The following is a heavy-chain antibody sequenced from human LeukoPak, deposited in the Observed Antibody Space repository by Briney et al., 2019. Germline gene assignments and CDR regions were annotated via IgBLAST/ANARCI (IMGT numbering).Heavy chain of an antibody. D-gene: IGHD4-17*01. V-gene: IGHV4-31*03. CDR3: ARSGDYGWLDY. J-gene: IGHJ4*02. CDR1: GGSISGYY. CDR2: IYYSGST. Sequence: TSETLSLTCSVSGGSISGYYWSWIRQHPGKGLEWIGYIYYSGSTYYNPSLKSRVTISVDTSKNQFSLKLSSVTAADTAVYYCARSGDYGWLDYWGQGTLVTVSS.